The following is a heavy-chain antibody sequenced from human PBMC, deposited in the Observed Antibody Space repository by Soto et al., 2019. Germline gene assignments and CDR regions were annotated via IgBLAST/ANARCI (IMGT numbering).Heavy chain of an antibody. CDR3: AKDWYSSWSQSKFDY. D-gene: IGHD6-13*01. V-gene: IGHV3-9*01. J-gene: IGHJ4*02. CDR2: ISWNSGSI. Sequence: EVQLVESGGGLVQPGRSLRLSCSASGFTFDDYAMHWVRQPPGKGLEWVAGISWNSGSIGYADSVKGRFTISRDNAKNSLYLLMNCARAEDTALYYCAKDWYSSWSQSKFDYWGQGTLVIVSS. CDR1: GFTFDDYA.